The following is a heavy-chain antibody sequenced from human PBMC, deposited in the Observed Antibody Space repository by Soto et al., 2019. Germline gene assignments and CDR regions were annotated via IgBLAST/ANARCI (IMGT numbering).Heavy chain of an antibody. J-gene: IGHJ6*03. CDR1: GFSLSKGKVG. CDR3: ARRLCVRSVAGGYFYMDV. CDR2: MFSNEQK. Sequence: HVTSEESGPVLVKPTETLTLTCTVSGFSLSKGKVGVSCIRQPPGKALARLAHMFSNEQKSYRTSIKSRLTNSEDTSKSQVVLSMTNVDPGDTATYYCARRLCVRSVAGGYFYMDVWCKGTTVTVSS. D-gene: IGHD6-19*01. V-gene: IGHV2-26*01.